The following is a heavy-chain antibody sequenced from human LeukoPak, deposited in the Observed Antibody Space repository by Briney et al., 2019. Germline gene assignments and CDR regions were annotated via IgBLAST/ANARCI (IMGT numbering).Heavy chain of an antibody. CDR2: IRPKYEGCTT. V-gene: IGHV3-15*01. CDR3: TRLLSPAITYQNWFDP. CDR1: GFIFVNAW. Sequence: PGGSLRLSCAASGFIFVNAWMSWVRQSPGKGREWVGRIRPKYEGCTTDYAAPMNDRFTISRDDSKEMMYLQMDTLETEDTGVYFCTRLLSPAITYQNWFDPWGPGTLVTVSS. D-gene: IGHD2-21*02. J-gene: IGHJ5*02.